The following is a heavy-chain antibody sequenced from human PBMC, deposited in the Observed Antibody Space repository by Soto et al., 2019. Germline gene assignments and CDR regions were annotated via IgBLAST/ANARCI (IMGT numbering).Heavy chain of an antibody. J-gene: IGHJ4*02. Sequence: SETLSLTCTVSGDSISSYYWSWFRQPPGKGLQWIGYVSNGGGTNYNPSLWGRVTISLDTSKNQFSLRLSSVTAGDTAVYFCARGRINVRAQVNACWGQGTLVTVSS. CDR3: ARGRINVRAQVNAC. D-gene: IGHD2-2*01. CDR1: GDSISSYY. V-gene: IGHV4-59*01. CDR2: VSNGGGT.